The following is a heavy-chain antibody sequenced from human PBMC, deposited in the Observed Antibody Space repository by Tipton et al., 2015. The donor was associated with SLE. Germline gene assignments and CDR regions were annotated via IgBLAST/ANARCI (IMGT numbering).Heavy chain of an antibody. J-gene: IGHJ4*02. CDR3: ARRAMWQQLVSFDY. CDR2: IYHSGST. V-gene: IGHV4-4*02. Sequence: TLSLTCAVSGGSISSSNWWSWVRQPPGKGLEWIGEIYHSGSTYYNPSLKSRVTISVDRSKNQFSLKLSSVTAADTAVYYCARRAMWQQLVSFDYWGQGTLVTVSS. CDR1: GGSISSSNW. D-gene: IGHD6-13*01.